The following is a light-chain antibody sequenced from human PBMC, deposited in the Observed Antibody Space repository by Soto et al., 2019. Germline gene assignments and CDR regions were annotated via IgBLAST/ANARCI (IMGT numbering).Light chain of an antibody. Sequence: QSVLTQPASVSGSPGQSITISCTGTSSDIGLYNYVSWYQQHPGKAPKLIIYEVTNRPSGVSNRFSGSKSDNTASLTISGLQAEDEADYYCSSYTSGTTGYVFGAGTKVTVL. V-gene: IGLV2-14*01. CDR1: SSDIGLYNY. CDR3: SSYTSGTTGYV. CDR2: EVT. J-gene: IGLJ1*01.